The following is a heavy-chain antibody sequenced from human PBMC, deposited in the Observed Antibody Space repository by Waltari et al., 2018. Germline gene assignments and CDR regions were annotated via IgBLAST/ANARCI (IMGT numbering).Heavy chain of an antibody. D-gene: IGHD3-3*01. CDR2: IFSNDEK. V-gene: IGHV2-26*01. CDR1: GFSLSNARMG. Sequence: QVTLKESGPVLVKPTETLTLTCTVSGFSLSNARMGVSWIRHPPGKALEWLAHIFSNDEKSYSTSLKSRLTISKDTSKSQVVLTMTNRDPVDTATYCCARIRPYYDFWSGYYYFDYWGQGTLVTVSS. CDR3: ARIRPYYDFWSGYYYFDY. J-gene: IGHJ4*02.